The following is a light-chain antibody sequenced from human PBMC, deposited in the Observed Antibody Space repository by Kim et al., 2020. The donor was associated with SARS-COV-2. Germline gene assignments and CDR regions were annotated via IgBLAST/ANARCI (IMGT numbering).Light chain of an antibody. Sequence: SVALGQTASITCGGDNIENKNVHWYQQKPGQAPVLVIYRDINRPSGIPERFSGSNSGNAATLTISRAQAGDEADYFCQVWDRTTVFGGGTQLTVL. CDR3: QVWDRTTV. V-gene: IGLV3-9*01. CDR1: NIENKN. J-gene: IGLJ2*01. CDR2: RDI.